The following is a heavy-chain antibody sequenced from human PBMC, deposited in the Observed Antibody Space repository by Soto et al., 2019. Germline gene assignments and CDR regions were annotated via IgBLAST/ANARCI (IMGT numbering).Heavy chain of an antibody. Sequence: SETLSLTCTVSGGSISSSSYYWGWIRQPPGKGLEWIGSIYYSGSTYYNPSLKSRVTISVDTSKNQFSLKLSSVTAADTAVYYGARHGIAARDAFDIWGQGTMVTVSS. CDR1: GGSISSSSYY. J-gene: IGHJ3*02. V-gene: IGHV4-39*01. CDR3: ARHGIAARDAFDI. D-gene: IGHD6-6*01. CDR2: IYYSGST.